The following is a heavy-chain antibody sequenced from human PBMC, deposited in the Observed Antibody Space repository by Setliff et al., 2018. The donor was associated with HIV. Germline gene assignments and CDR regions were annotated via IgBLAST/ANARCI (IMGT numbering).Heavy chain of an antibody. CDR2: MNPNNGNT. Sequence: APVKVSCKASGYTFVSYDINWVRQATGQGLEWMGWMNPNNGNTGYSQKFQGRVTMTRNTSISTAYMELSSLRSEDTAVYYCARFLDHDYGDYRTYYFDFWGQGTLVTVS. J-gene: IGHJ4*02. V-gene: IGHV1-8*02. CDR1: GYTFVSYD. D-gene: IGHD4-17*01. CDR3: ARFLDHDYGDYRTYYFDF.